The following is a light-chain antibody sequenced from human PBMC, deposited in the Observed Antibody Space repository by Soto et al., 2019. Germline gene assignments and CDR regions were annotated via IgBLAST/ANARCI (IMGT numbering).Light chain of an antibody. Sequence: QSALTQPASVSGSPGQSITISCTGTSSDVGGYNYVSWYQQHPGKAPKLMIYEVSNRPSGVSNRFSGSKSGNTASLTISGLQAEDEADYYCSSYTSSSTPFYVVFGGVTKLTVL. CDR3: SSYTSSSTPFYVV. CDR2: EVS. J-gene: IGLJ2*01. V-gene: IGLV2-14*01. CDR1: SSDVGGYNY.